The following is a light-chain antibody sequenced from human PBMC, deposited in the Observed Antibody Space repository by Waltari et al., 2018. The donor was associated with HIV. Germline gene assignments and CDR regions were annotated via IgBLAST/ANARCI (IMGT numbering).Light chain of an antibody. J-gene: IGKJ5*01. CDR3: QQTNSFPIT. CDR2: GAS. Sequence: DIQMTQFPSSVSASVGDRVTLTCRATQGIGNWVAWYQQKPGKVPKLLIHGASILQGGVPSRFSGSGSGTFFTLTISSLQPEDVATYFCQQTNSFPITFGQGTRLDTK. CDR1: QGIGNW. V-gene: IGKV1D-12*01.